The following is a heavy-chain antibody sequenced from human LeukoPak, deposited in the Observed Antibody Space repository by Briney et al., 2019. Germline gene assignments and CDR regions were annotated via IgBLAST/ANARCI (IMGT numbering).Heavy chain of an antibody. J-gene: IGHJ4*02. CDR1: GYTLTSYG. CDR2: ISAYNGNT. V-gene: IGHV1-18*04. D-gene: IGHD3-9*01. Sequence: ASVKVSCKASGYTLTSYGISWVRQAPGQGLEWMGWISAYNGNTNYAQKLQGRVTMTTDTSTSTAYMELRSLRSDDTAVYYCARTHAYDILTGYYNRYFDYWGQGTLVTVSS. CDR3: ARTHAYDILTGYYNRYFDY.